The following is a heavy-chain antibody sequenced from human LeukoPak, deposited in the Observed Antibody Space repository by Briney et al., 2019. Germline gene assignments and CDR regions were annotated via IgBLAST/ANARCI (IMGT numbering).Heavy chain of an antibody. CDR3: ARGLSGSYLVGYYYYYMDV. V-gene: IGHV4-39*01. CDR2: IYYSGST. J-gene: IGHJ6*03. D-gene: IGHD1-26*01. Sequence: PSETLSLTCTVSGGSISSSSYYWGWIRQPPGKGLEWIGSIYYSGSTYYNPSLKSRVTISVDTSKNRFSLKLSSVTAADTAVYYCARGLSGSYLVGYYYYYMDVWGKGTTVTVSS. CDR1: GGSISSSSYY.